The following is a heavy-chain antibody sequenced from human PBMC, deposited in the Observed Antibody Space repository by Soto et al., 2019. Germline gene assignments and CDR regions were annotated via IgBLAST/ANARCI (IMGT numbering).Heavy chain of an antibody. V-gene: IGHV3-23*01. CDR2: ISGSGGST. CDR3: AKGKRRRSSGWYWDY. D-gene: IGHD6-19*01. CDR1: GFTFSSYA. J-gene: IGHJ4*02. Sequence: GGSLRLSCAASGFTFSSYAMSWVRQAPGKGLEWVSAISGSGGSTYYADSVKGRFTISRDNSKNTLYLQMNSLRAEDTAVYYCAKGKRRRSSGWYWDYWGQGTLVTVSS.